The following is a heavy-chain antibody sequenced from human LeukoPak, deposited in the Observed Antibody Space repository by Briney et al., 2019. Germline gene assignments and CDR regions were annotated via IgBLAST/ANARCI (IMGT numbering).Heavy chain of an antibody. CDR1: GFTFSSYA. CDR3: AKDLRYFDWLQEGLYFQH. D-gene: IGHD3-9*01. J-gene: IGHJ1*01. Sequence: GGSLRLSCAASGFTFSSYAMSWVRQAPGKGLEWVSAISGSGGSTYYADCVKGRFTISRDNSKNTLYLQMNSLRAEDTAVYYCAKDLRYFDWLQEGLYFQHWGQGTLVTVYS. V-gene: IGHV3-23*01. CDR2: ISGSGGST.